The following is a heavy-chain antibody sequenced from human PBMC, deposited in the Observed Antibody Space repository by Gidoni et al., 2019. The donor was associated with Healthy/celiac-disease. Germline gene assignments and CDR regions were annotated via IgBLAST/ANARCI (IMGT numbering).Heavy chain of an antibody. Sequence: QGQLVESGGGVVQPGRSLRLSCAASGFTFSNYGMHWVRQAPGKGLEWVAVISYDGSNKFYADSVKGRFTISRDNSKNTLYLQVNSLRAEDTAVYYCAKDMVRGVAYYFDYWGQGTLVTVSS. D-gene: IGHD3-10*01. J-gene: IGHJ4*02. V-gene: IGHV3-30*18. CDR3: AKDMVRGVAYYFDY. CDR2: ISYDGSNK. CDR1: GFTFSNYG.